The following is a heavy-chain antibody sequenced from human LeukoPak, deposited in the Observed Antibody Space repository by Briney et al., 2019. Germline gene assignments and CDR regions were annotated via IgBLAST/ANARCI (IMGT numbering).Heavy chain of an antibody. V-gene: IGHV1-2*02. CDR2: INPNSDGT. D-gene: IGHD2-2*01. CDR3: ARDRAKYCSSTSCSQTYYYGMDV. CDR1: GYTFTGYY. Sequence: RASVKVSCKASGYTFTGYYMHWVRQAPGQGLEWVGWINPNSDGTNYAQKFQGRATMNRDTSISTAYMELSRLRSDATAVYYCARDRAKYCSSTSCSQTYYYGMDVWGQGTTVTVSS. J-gene: IGHJ6*02.